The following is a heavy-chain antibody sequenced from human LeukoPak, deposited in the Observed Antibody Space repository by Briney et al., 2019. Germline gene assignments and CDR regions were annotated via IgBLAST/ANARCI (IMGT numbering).Heavy chain of an antibody. V-gene: IGHV1-46*01. CDR3: ARRRRTGYCSGGSCLRENWFDP. D-gene: IGHD2-15*01. J-gene: IGHJ5*02. CDR1: GYTFTSYY. CDR2: INPSGGST. Sequence: GASVKVSCKASGYTFTSYYMHWVRQAPGQGLEWMGIINPSGGSTSYAQKFQGRVTMTRDMSTSTVYMELSSLRSEDTAVYYCARRRRTGYCSGGSCLRENWFDPWGQGTLVTVSS.